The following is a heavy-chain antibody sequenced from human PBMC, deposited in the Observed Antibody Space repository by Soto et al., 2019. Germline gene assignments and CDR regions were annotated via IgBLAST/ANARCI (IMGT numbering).Heavy chain of an antibody. J-gene: IGHJ6*02. CDR3: ARAALGVVPADHSKSPFYYYGMDV. V-gene: IGHV1-69*06. CDR2: IIPIFGTA. CDR1: GGTFSSYA. Sequence: QVQLVQSGAEVKKPGSSVKVSCKASGGTFSSYAISWVRQAPGQGLEWMGGIIPIFGTANYAQKFQGRVTITADKSTSKAYMELSSLRSEDTAVYYCARAALGVVPADHSKSPFYYYGMDVWGQGTTVTVSS. D-gene: IGHD2-2*01.